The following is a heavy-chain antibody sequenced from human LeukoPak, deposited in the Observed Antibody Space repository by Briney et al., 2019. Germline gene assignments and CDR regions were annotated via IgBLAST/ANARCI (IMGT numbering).Heavy chain of an antibody. CDR1: GGSFSGYY. CDR2: INHSGST. D-gene: IGHD3-9*01. Sequence: SETLSLTCAVYGGSFSGYYWTWIRQPPGKGLEWIGEINHSGSTNYNPSLKSRVTISIDTSKNHLSLRLSSVTAADTAVYYCARGPTTHYNFLTGYYYFDYWGQGTLVTVSS. V-gene: IGHV4-34*01. CDR3: ARGPTTHYNFLTGYYYFDY. J-gene: IGHJ4*02.